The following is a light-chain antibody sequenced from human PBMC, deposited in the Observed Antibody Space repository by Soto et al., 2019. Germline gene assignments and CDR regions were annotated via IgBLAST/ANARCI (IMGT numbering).Light chain of an antibody. CDR1: QNINTW. CDR2: RAS. V-gene: IGKV1-5*01. J-gene: IGKJ4*01. CDR3: QQYQSYSS. Sequence: DIQMTQSPSTLSASVGDRVTITCRASQNINTWVAWYQQKPGKAPNLLIYRASSLESGVPSRFSGSGSGTEFTLTISSLQPGDFATYYCQQYQSYSSFAGGTKVDIK.